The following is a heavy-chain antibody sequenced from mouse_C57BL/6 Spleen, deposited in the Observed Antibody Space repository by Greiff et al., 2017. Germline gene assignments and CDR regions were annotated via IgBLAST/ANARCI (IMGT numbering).Heavy chain of an antibody. CDR3: ARRGGYAMDY. D-gene: IGHD1-1*02. V-gene: IGHV1-66*01. J-gene: IGHJ4*01. Sequence: VQLQQSGPELVKPGASVKISCKASGYSFTSYYIHWVKQRPGQGLEWIGWIYPGSGNTKYNEKFKGKATLTADTSSSTAYMQLSSLTSEDSAVYYCARRGGYAMDYWGQGTSVTVSS. CDR1: GYSFTSYY. CDR2: IYPGSGNT.